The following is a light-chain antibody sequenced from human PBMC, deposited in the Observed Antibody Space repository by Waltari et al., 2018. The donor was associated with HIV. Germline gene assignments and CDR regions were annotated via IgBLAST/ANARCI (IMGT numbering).Light chain of an antibody. CDR2: DAS. CDR3: QQYENLPYS. Sequence: DIHMTQSPSSLSTSVGDRVTITCQASHYIDNYVSWYQHKPGKAPKLLIYDASNLETGVSSRFSGSGYGTECSFTISGLQPEDIATYYCQQYENLPYSFGQGTKLEI. J-gene: IGKJ2*03. V-gene: IGKV1-33*01. CDR1: HYIDNY.